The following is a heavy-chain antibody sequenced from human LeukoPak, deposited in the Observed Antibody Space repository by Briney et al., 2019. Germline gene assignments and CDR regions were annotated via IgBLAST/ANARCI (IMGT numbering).Heavy chain of an antibody. D-gene: IGHD1-26*01. Sequence: PGGSLRLSCAASGFTFSSYWMHRVRQAPGKGLEWVAVISYDGSNKYYADSVKGRFTISRDNSKNTLYLQMNSLRAEDTAVYYCAKETFFSGSYYAYWGQGTLVTVSS. V-gene: IGHV3-30*18. J-gene: IGHJ4*02. CDR2: ISYDGSNK. CDR3: AKETFFSGSYYAY. CDR1: GFTFSSYW.